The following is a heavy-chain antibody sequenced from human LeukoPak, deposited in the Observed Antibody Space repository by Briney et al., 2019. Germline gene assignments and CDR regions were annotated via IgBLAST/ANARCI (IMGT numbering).Heavy chain of an antibody. CDR2: ISAYNGNT. D-gene: IGHD2-2*01. J-gene: IGHJ6*02. CDR3: ARAKVTIVVVPAADYYYGMDV. V-gene: IGHV1-18*01. Sequence: GESLRISCKGSAYSFTSYGISWVRQAPGQGLEWMGWISAYNGNTNYAQKLQGRVTMTTDTSTSTAYMELRSLRSDDTAVYYCARAKVTIVVVPAADYYYGMDVWGQGTTVTVSS. CDR1: AYSFTSYG.